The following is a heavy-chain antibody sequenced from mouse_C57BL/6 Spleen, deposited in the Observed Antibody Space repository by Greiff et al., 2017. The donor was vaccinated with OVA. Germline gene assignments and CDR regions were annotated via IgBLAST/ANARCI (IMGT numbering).Heavy chain of an antibody. J-gene: IGHJ2*01. CDR2: IDPETGGT. V-gene: IGHV1-15*01. CDR3: TRRTVVATGDY. CDR1: GYTFTDYE. D-gene: IGHD1-1*01. Sequence: VKLVESGAELVRPGASVTLSCKASGYTFTDYEMHWVKQTPVHGLEWIGAIDPETGGTAYNQKFKGKAILTADKSSSTAYMELRSLTSEDSAVYYCTRRTVVATGDYWGQGTTLTVSS.